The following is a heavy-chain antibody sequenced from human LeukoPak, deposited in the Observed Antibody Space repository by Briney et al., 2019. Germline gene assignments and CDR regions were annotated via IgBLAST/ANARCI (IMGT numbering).Heavy chain of an antibody. Sequence: GYSIXSGYHWGWIRQPPGKGLEWIGSIYHSGSTYYNPSLKRRVTISVDTSKNQFSLKLSSVTTADTAVYYCXXXXXXXXXXXXYLPXXXQHWGQXTXVTVSS. CDR2: IYHSGST. CDR3: XXXXXXXXXXXXYLPXXXQH. J-gene: IGHJ1*01. V-gene: IGHV4-38-2*01. CDR1: GYSIXSGYH.